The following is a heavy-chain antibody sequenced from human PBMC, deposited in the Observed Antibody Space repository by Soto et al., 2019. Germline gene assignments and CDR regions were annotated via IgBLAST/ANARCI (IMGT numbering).Heavy chain of an antibody. J-gene: IGHJ3*02. CDR2: ISYSGST. Sequence: QLQLQESGTGLVKPSDTLSLTCTVSGGSISSSNYYWGWIRQPPGQGLECIGNISYSGSTYYNPSLQSRVPIPVDTPKNQFPLKLSSVTATDTAVYYCARLWRESNAFDIWGQGTMVNVSS. D-gene: IGHD3-10*01. V-gene: IGHV4-39*01. CDR3: ARLWRESNAFDI. CDR1: GGSISSSNYY.